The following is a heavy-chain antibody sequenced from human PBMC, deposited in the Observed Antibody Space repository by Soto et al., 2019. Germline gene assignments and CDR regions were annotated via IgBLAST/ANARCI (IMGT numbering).Heavy chain of an antibody. CDR2: IYYSGST. V-gene: IGHV4-31*03. J-gene: IGHJ6*02. CDR1: GGSISSGGYY. D-gene: IGHD1-1*01. Sequence: TLSLTCTVSGGSISSGGYYWSWIRQHPGKGLEWIGHIYYSGSTYYNPSLKSRVTISVDTSKNQFSLKLSSVTAADTAVYYCARNLMGYSSGGYYYYCGMDVWGQGTTVTVSS. CDR3: ARNLMGYSSGGYYYYCGMDV.